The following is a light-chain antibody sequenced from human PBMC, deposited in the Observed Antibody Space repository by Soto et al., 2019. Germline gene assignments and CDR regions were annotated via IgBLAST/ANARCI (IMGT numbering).Light chain of an antibody. Sequence: QSVLTQPPSASGSPGQSVTISCTGTSSDVGRYIYVSWYQQHPGKAPKIIMYEVSKRPSGVPDRFSGSKSGNTASLTVSGLQAEDEADYYCSSYGGNNNYVFGTGTKLTVL. J-gene: IGLJ1*01. CDR1: SSDVGRYIY. CDR3: SSYGGNNNYV. V-gene: IGLV2-8*01. CDR2: EVS.